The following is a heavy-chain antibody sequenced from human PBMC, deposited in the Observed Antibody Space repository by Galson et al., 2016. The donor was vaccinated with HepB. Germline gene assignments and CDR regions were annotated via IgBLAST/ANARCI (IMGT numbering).Heavy chain of an antibody. CDR2: IYSGGST. V-gene: IGHV3-53*01. J-gene: IGHJ4*02. D-gene: IGHD6-19*01. CDR3: SRLSWQWLVPIFDY. CDR1: GFTVSSNY. Sequence: SLRLSCAASGFTVSSNYMSWVRQAPGKGLEWVSVIYSGGSTYYADSVKGRFTISRDNSKNTLYLQMNSLRAEDTAVYYCSRLSWQWLVPIFDYWGQGTRVTVSS.